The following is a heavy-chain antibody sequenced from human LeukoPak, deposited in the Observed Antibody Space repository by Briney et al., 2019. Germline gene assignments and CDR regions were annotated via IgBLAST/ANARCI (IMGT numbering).Heavy chain of an antibody. D-gene: IGHD5-24*01. CDR3: ARTRDGYNFCPFDC. Sequence: PGGSLRLSCAASGFTFSSYRMNWVRQALGKGQEWVSLISSNSSHTYNADSVKGRFTISRDNAKNSLYLEMNSLRVEDTAVYYCARTRDGYNFCPFDCWGQGTLVTVSS. V-gene: IGHV3-21*01. J-gene: IGHJ4*02. CDR1: GFTFSSYR. CDR2: ISSNSSHT.